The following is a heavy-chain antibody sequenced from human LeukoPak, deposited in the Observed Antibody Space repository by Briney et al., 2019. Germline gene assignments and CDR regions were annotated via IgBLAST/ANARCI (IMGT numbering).Heavy chain of an antibody. V-gene: IGHV3-30*18. D-gene: IGHD5-12*01. CDR2: ISYDGSNK. J-gene: IGHJ4*02. Sequence: PGGSLRLSCAASGFTFSRYSMNWVRQAPGKGLEWVVLISYDGSNKYYSDSVKGRFTISRDNSKNTLYLQLNSLRPEDTAVYYCAKDRGYSGYDAVDFWGQGTLVTVSS. CDR1: GFTFSRYS. CDR3: AKDRGYSGYDAVDF.